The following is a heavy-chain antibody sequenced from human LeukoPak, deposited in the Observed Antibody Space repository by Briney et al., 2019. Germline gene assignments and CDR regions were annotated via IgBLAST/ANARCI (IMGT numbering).Heavy chain of an antibody. V-gene: IGHV3-7*01. CDR3: ASGGREVNYDFWSGYFGFDY. Sequence: GGSLRLSCAASGFTFSSYWMSWVRQAPGKGLEWVANIKQDGSEKYYVDSVKGRFTISRDNAKNSLYLQMNSLRAEDTAVYYCASGGREVNYDFWSGYFGFDYWGQGTLVTVSS. CDR1: GFTFSSYW. CDR2: IKQDGSEK. D-gene: IGHD3-3*01. J-gene: IGHJ4*02.